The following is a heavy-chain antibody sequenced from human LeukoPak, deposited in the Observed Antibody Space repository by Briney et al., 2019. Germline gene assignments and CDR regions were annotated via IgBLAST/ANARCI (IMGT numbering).Heavy chain of an antibody. CDR3: AKGSAGGRPYYFDY. CDR1: GSSVSNNY. CDR2: IYGDGRT. J-gene: IGHJ4*02. V-gene: IGHV3-53*01. D-gene: IGHD6-13*01. Sequence: GSLRLSCVVSGSSVSNNYIIWVRQAPGNGLERVSVIYGDGRTSHSASVRGRFTISRDNSENTLYLQMNSLRAEDTAVYYCAKGSAGGRPYYFDYGGQGTLVPVSS.